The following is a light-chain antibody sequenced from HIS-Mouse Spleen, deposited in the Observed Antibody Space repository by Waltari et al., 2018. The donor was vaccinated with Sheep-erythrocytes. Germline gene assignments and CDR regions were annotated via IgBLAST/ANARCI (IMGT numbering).Light chain of an antibody. V-gene: IGLV2-23*01. CDR3: CSYAGSSTPWV. CDR2: EAS. Sequence: QSALTQPASVSGSPGQSITISCTGTSSDVGSYNLFSWYQQHPGKAPKLMIYEASKRPSGVSNRFSGSKSGNTASLTISGLQAEDEADYYCCSYAGSSTPWVFGGGTKLTVL. CDR1: SSDVGSYNL. J-gene: IGLJ3*02.